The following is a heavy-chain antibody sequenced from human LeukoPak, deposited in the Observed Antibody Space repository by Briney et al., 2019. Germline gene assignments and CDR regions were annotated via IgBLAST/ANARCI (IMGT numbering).Heavy chain of an antibody. CDR3: ARDPIL. V-gene: IGHV3-23*01. J-gene: IGHJ4*02. CDR2: ISGSGAST. Sequence: GGSLRLSCLTSGFTFSTNAMSWVRQAPGKGLEWISGISGSGASTYYADSVKGRFTISRDNAKNSLYLQMNSLRAEDTAVYHCARDPILWGQGTLVTVSS. D-gene: IGHD1-26*01. CDR1: GFTFSTNA.